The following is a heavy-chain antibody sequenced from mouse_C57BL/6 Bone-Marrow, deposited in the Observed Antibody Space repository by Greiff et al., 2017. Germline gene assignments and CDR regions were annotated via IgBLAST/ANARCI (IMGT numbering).Heavy chain of an antibody. J-gene: IGHJ1*03. CDR2: ISSGGSYT. CDR1: GFTFGSYG. V-gene: IGHV5-6*01. Sequence: EVKLMESGGDLVKPGGSLKLSCAASGFTFGSYGMSWARQTPDKRLEWVATISSGGSYTYYPDSVKGRFTISRDNAKNTLYLQMSSLKSEDTAMYYCATYYYGSSYDWYFDVWGTGTTVTVSS. CDR3: ATYYYGSSYDWYFDV. D-gene: IGHD1-1*01.